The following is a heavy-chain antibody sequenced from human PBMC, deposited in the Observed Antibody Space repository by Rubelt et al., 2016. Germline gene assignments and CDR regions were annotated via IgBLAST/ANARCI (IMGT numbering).Heavy chain of an antibody. CDR3: ARTETTVTTIDY. D-gene: IGHD4-17*01. CDR1: GGSISSGGYY. J-gene: IGHJ4*02. CDR2: IYYSGRT. V-gene: IGHV4-31*03. Sequence: QVQLQESGPGLVKPSQTLSLTCTVSGGSISSGGYYWSWIRQHPGKGLEWIGYIYYSGRTYYSPSLKSRVTISVDTSKNQFSLKLSSVTAADTAVYYCARTETTVTTIDYWGQGTLVTVSS.